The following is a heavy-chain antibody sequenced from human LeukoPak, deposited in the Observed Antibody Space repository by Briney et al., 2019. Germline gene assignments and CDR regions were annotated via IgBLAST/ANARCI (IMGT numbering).Heavy chain of an antibody. CDR1: GFTFSRLA. D-gene: IGHD3-22*01. Sequence: GGSLRLSCAASGFTFSRLAMTWVRQAPGKGLEWVSTISASGPYYADAVRGRFTISRDNSRNTLSLQMDSLRAEDTAVYYCAKDHESDGYPCLDHWGLGTLVTVSS. CDR2: ISASGP. CDR3: AKDHESDGYPCLDH. J-gene: IGHJ4*02. V-gene: IGHV3-23*01.